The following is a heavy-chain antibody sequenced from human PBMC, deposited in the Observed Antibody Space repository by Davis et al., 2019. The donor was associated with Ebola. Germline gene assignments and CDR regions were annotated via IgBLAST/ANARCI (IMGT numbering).Heavy chain of an antibody. CDR2: INAGNGNT. V-gene: IGHV1-3*01. J-gene: IGHJ4*02. D-gene: IGHD5-12*01. CDR1: GYTFTSYA. Sequence: SDKVPCKASGYTFTSYAMHWVRQTPGQRLEWMGSINAGNGNTKYSQKFQGRVTITRDTSTSTVYMELSSLRSEDTAVYYCARPARYDYNFDYWGQGTLFTVSS. CDR3: ARPARYDYNFDY.